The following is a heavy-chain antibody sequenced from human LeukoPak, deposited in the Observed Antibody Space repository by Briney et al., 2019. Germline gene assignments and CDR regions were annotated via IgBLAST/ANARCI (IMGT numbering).Heavy chain of an antibody. J-gene: IGHJ5*02. Sequence: ASVKVSCKASGYTFTSYGISWVRQAPGQGLEWMGIINPSGGSTSYAQKFQGRVTMTRDTSTSTVYMELSSLRSEDTAVYYCARDFIVRDLLDSHWSSSWYGFGFDPWGQGTLVTVSS. CDR1: GYTFTSYG. D-gene: IGHD6-13*01. V-gene: IGHV1-46*01. CDR2: INPSGGST. CDR3: ARDFIVRDLLDSHWSSSWYGFGFDP.